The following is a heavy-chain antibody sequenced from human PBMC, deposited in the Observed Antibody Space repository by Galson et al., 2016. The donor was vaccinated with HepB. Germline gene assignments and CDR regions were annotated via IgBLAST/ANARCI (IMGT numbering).Heavy chain of an antibody. CDR2: ISNSGGRT. J-gene: IGHJ3*02. CDR3: AKDPNYCDSSGYIWGAFDI. CDR1: GFTFRSYA. D-gene: IGHD3-22*01. V-gene: IGHV3-23*01. Sequence: SLRLSCAASGFTFRSYAMTWVRQAPGKGLEWVSEISNSGGRTYYADFVKGRFTISRDNSKNTLSLQMNSLRAEDTAVYYCAKDPNYCDSSGYIWGAFDIWGQGTMVTVSS.